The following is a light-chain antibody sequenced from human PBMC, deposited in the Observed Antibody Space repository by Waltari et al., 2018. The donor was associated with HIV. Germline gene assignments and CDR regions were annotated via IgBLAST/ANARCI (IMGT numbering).Light chain of an antibody. Sequence: QSVLTQPPSASGTPGQRVTIPCSGSSSNVGNNYVYWYQQLPGTAPKLLISINNQRPSGVPDRFSASKSGTSASLAISGLRSEYEADYYCAALDDSLIDQVVFGGGTKLTVL. V-gene: IGLV1-47*01. CDR2: INN. J-gene: IGLJ2*01. CDR3: AALDDSLIDQVV. CDR1: SSNVGNNY.